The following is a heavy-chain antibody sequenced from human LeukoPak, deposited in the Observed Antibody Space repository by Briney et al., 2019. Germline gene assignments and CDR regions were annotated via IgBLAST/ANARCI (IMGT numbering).Heavy chain of an antibody. D-gene: IGHD4-17*01. Sequence: GGSLRLSCAASGFTFSSYGMHWVRQAPGKGLEWVAVISYGGSNKYYADSVKGRFTISRDNSKNTLYLQMNSLRAEDTAVCYCAKDSKLRSYYYYYGMDVWGKGTTVTVSS. CDR2: ISYGGSNK. V-gene: IGHV3-30*18. CDR3: AKDSKLRSYYYYYGMDV. CDR1: GFTFSSYG. J-gene: IGHJ6*04.